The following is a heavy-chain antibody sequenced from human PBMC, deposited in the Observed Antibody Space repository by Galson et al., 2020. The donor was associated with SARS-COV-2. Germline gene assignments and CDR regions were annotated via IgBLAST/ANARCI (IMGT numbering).Heavy chain of an antibody. CDR2: VNPNSGNK. Sequence: GESLKISCQASGYTFTTYDINWVRQATGQGLEWMGWVNPNSGNKGYAQDFQGRVIMTRDNSRSTAYMEVSNLRSEDTAVYYCARGSKRGSSVVQRFYYFMGVWGKGTMVTVSS. CDR1: GYTFTTYD. CDR3: ARGSKRGSSVVQRFYYFMGV. J-gene: IGHJ6*03. V-gene: IGHV1-8*01. D-gene: IGHD6-25*01.